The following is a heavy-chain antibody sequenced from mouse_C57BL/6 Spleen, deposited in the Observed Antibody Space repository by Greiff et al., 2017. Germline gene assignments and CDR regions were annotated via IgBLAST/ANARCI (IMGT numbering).Heavy chain of an antibody. CDR3: AKNNGDYYYAMDY. CDR1: GFSLTSYG. V-gene: IGHV2-4*01. CDR2: IWSGGST. J-gene: IGHJ4*01. Sequence: VQLVESGPGLVQPSQSLSITCTVSGFSLTSYGVHWVRQPPGKGLEWLGVIWSGGSTDYNAAFISRLSISKDNSKSQVFFKMNSLQADDTAIYYCAKNNGDYYYAMDYWGQGTSVTVSS.